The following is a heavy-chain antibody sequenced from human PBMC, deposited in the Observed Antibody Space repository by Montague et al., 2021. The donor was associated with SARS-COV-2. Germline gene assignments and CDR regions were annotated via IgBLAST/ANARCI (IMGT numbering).Heavy chain of an antibody. Sequence: TLSLTCTVPGASISSGGRNSRWINQTDEKGLEWIGRIYNSGSTNYNPSLKSRVTISVDTSKNQFSLKLSSVTAADTAVYYCARADFWSGYLYFDYWGQGTLVTVSS. V-gene: IGHV4-61*02. J-gene: IGHJ4*02. CDR3: ARADFWSGYLYFDY. CDR1: GASISSGGRN. CDR2: IYNSGST. D-gene: IGHD3-3*01.